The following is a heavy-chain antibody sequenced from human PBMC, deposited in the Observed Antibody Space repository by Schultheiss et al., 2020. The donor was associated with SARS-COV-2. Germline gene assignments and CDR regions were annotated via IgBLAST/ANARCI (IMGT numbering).Heavy chain of an antibody. D-gene: IGHD2-2*01. CDR3: ARHPSGGYQDYYYYMDV. CDR2: IYTSGST. Sequence: SETLSLTCTVSGGSISSYYWSWIRQPAGKGLEWIGRIYTSGSTNYNPSLKSRVTMSVDTSKNQFSLKLSSVTAADTAVYYCARHPSGGYQDYYYYMDVWGKGTTVTVSS. V-gene: IGHV4-4*07. CDR1: GGSISSYY. J-gene: IGHJ6*03.